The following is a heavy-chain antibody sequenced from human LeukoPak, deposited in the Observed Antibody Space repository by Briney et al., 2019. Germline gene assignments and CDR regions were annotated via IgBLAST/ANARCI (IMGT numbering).Heavy chain of an antibody. V-gene: IGHV3-30*18. CDR3: AKSSGDYFDY. D-gene: IGHD3-16*01. J-gene: IGHJ4*02. CDR2: ISYDGSNK. Sequence: GGSLRLSCAASGFTFSSYGMHWVRQAPGRGLEWVAVISYDGSNKYYADSVKGRFTISRDNSKNTLYLQMNSLRAEDTAVYYCAKSSGDYFDYWGQGTLVTVSS. CDR1: GFTFSSYG.